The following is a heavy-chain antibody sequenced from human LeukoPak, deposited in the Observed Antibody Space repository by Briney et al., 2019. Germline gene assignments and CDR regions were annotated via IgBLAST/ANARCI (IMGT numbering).Heavy chain of an antibody. V-gene: IGHV4-59*01. CDR3: TGGGYNYDSPPGDPFDY. Sequence: SETLSLTCTVSGGSISSYYWSWIRQPPGKGLEWIGYIYYRGNTNYNPSLKSRVTISVDMSKNQFSLKLSSVTAADTAVYYCTGGGYNYDSPPGDPFDYWGQGTLVTVSS. D-gene: IGHD5-18*01. CDR1: GGSISSYY. J-gene: IGHJ4*02. CDR2: IYYRGNT.